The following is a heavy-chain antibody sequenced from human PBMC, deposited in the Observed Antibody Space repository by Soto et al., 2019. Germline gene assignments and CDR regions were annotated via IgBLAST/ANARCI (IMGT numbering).Heavy chain of an antibody. D-gene: IGHD3-3*01. Sequence: QVQLVQSGAEVKKPGSSVKVSCKASGGTFSSYAISWVRQAPGQGLEWMGGIIPIFGTANYAQKFQGRVTITADESTSTAYMELSSLRSEDTAVYYCAFGVVILGASGYGMDVWGQGTTVTVSS. CDR3: AFGVVILGASGYGMDV. CDR2: IIPIFGTA. J-gene: IGHJ6*02. V-gene: IGHV1-69*12. CDR1: GGTFSSYA.